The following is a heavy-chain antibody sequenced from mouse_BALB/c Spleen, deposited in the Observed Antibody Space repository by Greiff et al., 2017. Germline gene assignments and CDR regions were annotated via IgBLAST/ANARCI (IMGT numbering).Heavy chain of an antibody. J-gene: IGHJ4*01. CDR1: GYSITSDYA. CDR3: ARGYDYDYAMDY. V-gene: IGHV3-2*02. CDR2: ISYSGST. Sequence: EVKLQESGPGLVKPSQSLSLTCTVTGYSITSDYAWNWIRQFPGNKLEWMGYISYSGSTSYNPSLKSRISITRDTSKNQFFLQLNSVTTEDTATYYCARGYDYDYAMDYWGQGTSVTVSS. D-gene: IGHD2-4*01.